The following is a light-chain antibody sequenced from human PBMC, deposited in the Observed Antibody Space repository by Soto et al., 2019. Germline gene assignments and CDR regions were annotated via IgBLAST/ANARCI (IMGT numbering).Light chain of an antibody. CDR3: QQYGSSPPT. V-gene: IGKV3-20*01. J-gene: IGKJ1*01. Sequence: EIVLTQSPGTLCLSPGERDTLSCRASQSVSSSYLAWYQQKPGQAPRLLIYGASSRATGIPDRFSGSGSGTDFTLTISRLEPEDFAVYYCQQYGSSPPTFGQGTKVDIK. CDR1: QSVSSSY. CDR2: GAS.